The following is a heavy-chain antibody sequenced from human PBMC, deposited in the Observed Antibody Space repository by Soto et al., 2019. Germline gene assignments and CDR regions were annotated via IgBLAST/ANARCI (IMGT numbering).Heavy chain of an antibody. CDR2: IIPIFGTA. J-gene: IGHJ4*02. Sequence: SGKVCCKASGGTFSSYAISWVRQAPGQGLEWMGGIIPIFGTANYAQKFQGRVTITADESTSTAYMELSSLRSEDAAVYYCARDWPGGIFDYWGQGTLVHVSS. CDR3: ARDWPGGIFDY. CDR1: GGTFSSYA. D-gene: IGHD6-13*01. V-gene: IGHV1-69*13.